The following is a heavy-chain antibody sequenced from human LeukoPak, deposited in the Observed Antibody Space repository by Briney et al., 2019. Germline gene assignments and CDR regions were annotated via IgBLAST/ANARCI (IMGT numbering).Heavy chain of an antibody. CDR3: ARGYSLGYSSSSNRRFDP. Sequence: ASVKVSCKASGYTFTSYDINWVRQATGQGLEWMGWMNPNSGNTGYAQKLQGRVTMTRNTSISTAYMELSSLRSEDTAVYYCARGYSLGYSSSSNRRFDPWGQGTLVTVSS. V-gene: IGHV1-8*01. D-gene: IGHD6-13*01. CDR2: MNPNSGNT. J-gene: IGHJ5*02. CDR1: GYTFTSYD.